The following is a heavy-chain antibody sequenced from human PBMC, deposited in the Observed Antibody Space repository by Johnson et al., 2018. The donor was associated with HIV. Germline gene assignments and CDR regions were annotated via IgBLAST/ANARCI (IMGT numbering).Heavy chain of an antibody. V-gene: IGHV3-66*02. CDR1: GFTVTSDY. J-gene: IGHJ3*02. Sequence: MQLVESGVGLVQPGGSLRLSCAASGFTVTSDYMSWVRQAPGKGLEWVSIIYSGGSTYYADSVKGRFTISRDNSKNTLHLQMSSLRPEDTAVYYCARVRVGAFDIWGQGTMVTVSS. CDR2: IYSGGST. CDR3: ARVRVGAFDI. D-gene: IGHD1-26*01.